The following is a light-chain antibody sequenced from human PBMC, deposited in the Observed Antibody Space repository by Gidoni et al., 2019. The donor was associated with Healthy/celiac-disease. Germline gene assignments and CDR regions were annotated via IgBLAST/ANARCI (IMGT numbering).Light chain of an antibody. CDR2: AAS. Sequence: DIQMNQSPSSLSASVGDRVTITCRASQSISSYLNWYQQKPGKAPKLLIYAASSLQSGVPSRFSGIGSVTDFTLTIRSLQPEDFATYYCQQSYSTTWTFGQGTKVEIK. CDR1: QSISSY. CDR3: QQSYSTTWT. V-gene: IGKV1-39*01. J-gene: IGKJ1*01.